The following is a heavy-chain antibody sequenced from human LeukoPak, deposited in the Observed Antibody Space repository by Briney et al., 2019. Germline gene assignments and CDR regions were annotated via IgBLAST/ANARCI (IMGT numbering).Heavy chain of an antibody. J-gene: IGHJ4*02. CDR1: GFTVSSNY. CDR3: ARDLLGYNWNY. V-gene: IGHV3-53*01. D-gene: IGHD1-20*01. CDR2: IYSGGST. Sequence: GGSLRLSCAASGFTVSSNYMSWVRQAPGKGLEWGSVIYSGGSTYYADSVKGRFTISRDNSKNTLYLQMNSLRAEDTAVYYCARDLLGYNWNYWGQGTLVTVSS.